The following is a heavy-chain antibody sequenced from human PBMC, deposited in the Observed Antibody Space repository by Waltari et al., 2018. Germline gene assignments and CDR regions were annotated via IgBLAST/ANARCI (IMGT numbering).Heavy chain of an antibody. CDR1: GFTFDDYA. V-gene: IGHV3-9*01. CDR2: INWNSDSI. Sequence: EVQLVESGGGLVHPGRSLRLSCAASGFTFDDYAMHWVRQAPGKGLEWVAGINWNSDSIGYGDSVKDRFTISRDNARNSLYLQMNSLTTEDTAVYYCLKKNDEVYDRNGLVYDAFDVWGQGTMVTVST. CDR3: LKKNDEVYDRNGLVYDAFDV. J-gene: IGHJ3*01. D-gene: IGHD3-22*01.